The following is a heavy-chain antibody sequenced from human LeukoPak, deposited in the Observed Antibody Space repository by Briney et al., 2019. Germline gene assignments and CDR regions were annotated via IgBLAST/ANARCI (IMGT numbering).Heavy chain of an antibody. V-gene: IGHV3-74*01. CDR2: ISGDGSST. D-gene: IGHD4-17*01. J-gene: IGHJ4*02. CDR1: GFTFSNNW. Sequence: GGSLRLSCAASGFTFSNNWMHWVRQAPGKGLVWVSRISGDGSSTTYADSVKGRFTISRDNAKNTLYLQMNSLRAEDTAEYYCAKGRFGDYYWGQGALVTVSS. CDR3: AKGRFGDYY.